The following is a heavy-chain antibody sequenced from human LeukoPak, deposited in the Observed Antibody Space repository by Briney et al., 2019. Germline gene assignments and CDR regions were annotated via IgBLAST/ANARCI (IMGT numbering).Heavy chain of an antibody. CDR3: ASEGSYYDSSGLRDY. CDR1: GGSISSSSYY. Sequence: SETLSLTXTVSGGSISSSSYYWGWIRQPPGKGLEWIGSIYYSGSTYYNPSLKSRVTISVDTSKNQFSLKLSSVTAADTAVYYCASEGSYYDSSGLRDYWGQGTLVTVSS. CDR2: IYYSGST. V-gene: IGHV4-39*01. J-gene: IGHJ4*02. D-gene: IGHD3-22*01.